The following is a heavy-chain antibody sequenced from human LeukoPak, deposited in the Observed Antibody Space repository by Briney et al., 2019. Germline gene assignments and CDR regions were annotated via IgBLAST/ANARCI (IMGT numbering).Heavy chain of an antibody. D-gene: IGHD2-2*01. CDR1: GGAFSSYA. V-gene: IGHV1-69*13. Sequence: GASVKVSCKASGGAFSSYAISWVRQAPGQGLEWMGGIIPIFGTANYAQKFQGRVTITADESTSTAYMELSSLRSEDTAVYYCATYCSSTSCSRDYYYYGMDVWGQGTTVTVSS. CDR3: ATYCSSTSCSRDYYYYGMDV. CDR2: IIPIFGTA. J-gene: IGHJ6*02.